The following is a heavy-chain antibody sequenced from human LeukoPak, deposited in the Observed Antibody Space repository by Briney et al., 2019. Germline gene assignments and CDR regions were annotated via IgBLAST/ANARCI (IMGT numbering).Heavy chain of an antibody. CDR2: ISAYNGNT. V-gene: IGHV1-18*01. J-gene: IGHJ4*02. CDR3: ASGHSSSWYADYFDY. CDR1: GYTFTSYG. Sequence: GASVKVSCKASGYTFTSYGISWVRQTPGQGLEWMGWISAYNGNTNYAQKLQGRVTMTTDTSTSTAYMELRSLRSDDTAVYYCASGHSSSWYADYFDYWGQGTLVTVSS. D-gene: IGHD6-13*01.